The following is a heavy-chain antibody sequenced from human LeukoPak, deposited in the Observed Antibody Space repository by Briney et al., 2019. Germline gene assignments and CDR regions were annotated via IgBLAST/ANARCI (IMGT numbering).Heavy chain of an antibody. CDR1: GFTFSSYA. V-gene: IGHV3-30*04. Sequence: GGSLRLSCAASGFTFSSYAMHWVRKAPGKGLEWVAVISYDGSNKYYADSVKGRFTISRDNAKNSLYLQMNSLRAEDTAVYYCARAAYSSSWPNYYFYYYMDVWGKGTTITVSS. CDR3: ARAAYSSSWPNYYFYYYMDV. D-gene: IGHD6-13*01. J-gene: IGHJ6*03. CDR2: ISYDGSNK.